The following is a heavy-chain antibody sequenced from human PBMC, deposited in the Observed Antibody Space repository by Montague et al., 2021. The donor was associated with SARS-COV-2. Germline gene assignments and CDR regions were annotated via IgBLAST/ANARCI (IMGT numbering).Heavy chain of an antibody. J-gene: IGHJ4*02. Sequence: CAISGDSDSIKKPRRNWDKHTPAIRLDRLGRTYYRSEWYNDYAESVKSRITIDPDTSKHQFSLHLNSVTPEYTAVYYCARIPVGSKYYFDFWGQGTLVTVSS. CDR2: TYYRSEWYN. V-gene: IGHV6-1*01. D-gene: IGHD2-2*01. CDR1: GDSDSIKKPR. CDR3: ARIPVGSKYYFDF.